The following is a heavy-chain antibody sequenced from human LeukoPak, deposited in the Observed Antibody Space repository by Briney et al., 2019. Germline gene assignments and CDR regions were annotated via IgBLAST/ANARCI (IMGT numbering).Heavy chain of an antibody. CDR1: GYTFTSYD. CDR3: ARPRLYGDYVESLGKFAFDI. D-gene: IGHD4-17*01. CDR2: MNPNSGNT. Sequence: ASVKVSCKASGYTFTSYDINWVRQATGQGLEWMGWMNPNSGNTGYAQKFQGRVTITRNTSISTAYMELSSLRSEDTAVYYCARPRLYGDYVESLGKFAFDIWGQGTMVTVSS. J-gene: IGHJ3*02. V-gene: IGHV1-8*03.